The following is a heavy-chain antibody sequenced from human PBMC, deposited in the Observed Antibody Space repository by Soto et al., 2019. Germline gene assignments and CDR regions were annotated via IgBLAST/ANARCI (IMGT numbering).Heavy chain of an antibody. D-gene: IGHD6-13*01. J-gene: IGHJ4*02. CDR2: IYWDDDK. CDR3: AHATPHNSSRCFFDF. CDR1: GFSLSSSVWA. V-gene: IGHV2-5*02. Sequence: QITLKESGPMLIRPTQPLTLTCTFSGFSLSSSVWAVGWIRQPPGKALEWLALIYWDDDKAYSPSLNNTLTITKDTCKTQVVLTLTNVGPVDAVTDFCAHATPHNSSRCFFDFWCLGTLFTVSS.